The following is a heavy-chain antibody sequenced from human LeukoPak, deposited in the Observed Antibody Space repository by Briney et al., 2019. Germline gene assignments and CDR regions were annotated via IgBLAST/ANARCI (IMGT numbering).Heavy chain of an antibody. CDR1: GGSFSGYY. V-gene: IGHV4-34*01. CDR2: INHSGST. D-gene: IGHD5-12*01. Sequence: PSETLSLTCAVYGGSFSGYYWSWIRQPPGKGLEWIGEINHSGSTNYNPSLKSRVTISVDTSKNQFSLKLSSVTAADTAVYYCARDGGYDYWGFDYWGQGTLVTVSS. J-gene: IGHJ4*02. CDR3: ARDGGYDYWGFDY.